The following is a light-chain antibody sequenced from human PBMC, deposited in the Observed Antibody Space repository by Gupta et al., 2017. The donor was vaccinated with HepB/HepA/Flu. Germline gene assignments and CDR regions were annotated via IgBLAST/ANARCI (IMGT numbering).Light chain of an antibody. J-gene: IGLJ2*01. CDR3: YAAADNNPV. CDR2: KDR. CDR1: VLAKKD. Sequence: SSELTQPSSVSVAPGQTARITCSGDVLAKKDGRWFQQKPVQDLVLVIYKDRERSAGTPERFSGYSSGTTVTLTIRGAQVEDEDYYYCYAAADNNPVFGGGTKLTVL. V-gene: IGLV3-27*01.